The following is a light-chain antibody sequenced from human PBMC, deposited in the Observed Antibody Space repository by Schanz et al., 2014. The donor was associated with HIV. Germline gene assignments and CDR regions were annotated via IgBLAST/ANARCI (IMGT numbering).Light chain of an antibody. CDR1: NLGSKS. V-gene: IGLV3-21*01. CDR3: QVWESSTDMV. CDR2: YDD. J-gene: IGLJ2*01. Sequence: SYELTQPPSVSVAPGKTARITCGGNNLGSKSVHWYQQKAGQAPVLVILYDDDRPSGIPERFSGSNVGNTATLTISWVEAGDEADYYCQVWESSTDMVFGGGTKVTVL.